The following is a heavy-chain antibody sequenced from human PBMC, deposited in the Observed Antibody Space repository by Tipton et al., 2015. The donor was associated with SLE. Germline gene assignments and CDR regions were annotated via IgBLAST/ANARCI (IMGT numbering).Heavy chain of an antibody. CDR3: ARNLGPHSGIFDAFDI. D-gene: IGHD3-10*01. J-gene: IGHJ3*02. CDR2: INTYNGNT. Sequence: QLVQSGAEVKKPGASVKVSCKSYGYTFTSYGISWVRQAPGHGLEWMGWINTYNGNTYYAQKLQGRVTMTTDTSTSTAYMELRSLRSDDTAVDYCARNLGPHSGIFDAFDIWGQGTRVTVSS. V-gene: IGHV1-18*01. CDR1: GYTFTSYG.